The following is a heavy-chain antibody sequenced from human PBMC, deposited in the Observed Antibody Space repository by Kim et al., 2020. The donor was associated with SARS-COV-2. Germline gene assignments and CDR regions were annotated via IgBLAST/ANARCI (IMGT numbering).Heavy chain of an antibody. V-gene: IGHV4-34*01. J-gene: IGHJ4*02. CDR3: ARGQELFYYGSGSYFDY. Sequence: LKGRVTISVDTSNNQFSLKLSSVTAADTAVYYCARGQELFYYGSGSYFDYWGQGTLVTVSS. D-gene: IGHD3-10*01.